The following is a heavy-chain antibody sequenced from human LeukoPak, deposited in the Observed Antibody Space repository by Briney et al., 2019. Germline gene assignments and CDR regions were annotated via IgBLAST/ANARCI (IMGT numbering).Heavy chain of an antibody. CDR1: GGSISSSSYY. D-gene: IGHD3-16*02. Sequence: ASETLSLTCTVSGGSISSSSYYWGWIRQPPGKGLEWIGSIYYSGSTYYNPSLKSRVTISVDTSKNQFSLKLSSVTAADTAVYYCARLSSDYDYVWGSYRSYYFDYWGQGTLVTVSS. V-gene: IGHV4-39*07. CDR3: ARLSSDYDYVWGSYRSYYFDY. CDR2: IYYSGST. J-gene: IGHJ4*02.